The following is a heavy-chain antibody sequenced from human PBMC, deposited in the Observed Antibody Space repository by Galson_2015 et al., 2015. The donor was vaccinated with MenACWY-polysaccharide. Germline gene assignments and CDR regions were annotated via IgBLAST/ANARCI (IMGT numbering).Heavy chain of an antibody. J-gene: IGHJ4*02. CDR3: ARENRVAAAAPFDY. CDR2: IYTSGST. Sequence: TLSLTCTVSGGSISSGSYYWSWIRQPAGKGLEWIGRIYTSGSTNYNPSLKSRVTISVDTSKNQFSLKLSSVTAADTAVYYCARENRVAAAAPFDYWGQGTLVTVSS. V-gene: IGHV4-61*02. D-gene: IGHD6-13*01. CDR1: GGSISSGSYY.